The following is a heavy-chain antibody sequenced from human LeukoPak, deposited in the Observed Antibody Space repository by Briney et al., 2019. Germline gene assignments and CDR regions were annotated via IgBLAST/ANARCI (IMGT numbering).Heavy chain of an antibody. Sequence: SLRLSCAASGFTFDDYGMHWVRQAPGKGLEWVSGISWNSGSMVYADSVKGRFTISRDNAKNSLYLQMNSLRAEDMAFYYCVKVTGYSSGWYDYWGQGTLVTVSS. D-gene: IGHD6-19*01. CDR2: ISWNSGSM. CDR1: GFTFDDYG. J-gene: IGHJ4*02. CDR3: VKVTGYSSGWYDY. V-gene: IGHV3-9*03.